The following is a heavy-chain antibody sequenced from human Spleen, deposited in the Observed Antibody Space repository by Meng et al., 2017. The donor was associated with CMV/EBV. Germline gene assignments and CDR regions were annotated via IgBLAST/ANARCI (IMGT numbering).Heavy chain of an antibody. CDR3: ARDLRIHYYDSSLGY. CDR2: ISYDESNK. V-gene: IGHV3-30-3*01. D-gene: IGHD3-22*01. CDR1: GFTFSTYA. Sequence: GGSLRLSCAASGFTFSTYAMSWVRQAPGKGLEWVAVISYDESNKYYADSVKGRFTISRDNSKNTLYLQMNSLRAEDTAVYYCARDLRIHYYDSSLGYWGQGTLVTVSS. J-gene: IGHJ4*02.